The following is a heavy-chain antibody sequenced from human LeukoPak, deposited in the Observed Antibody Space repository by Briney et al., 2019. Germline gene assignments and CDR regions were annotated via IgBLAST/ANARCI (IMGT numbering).Heavy chain of an antibody. CDR2: ISSSGSTI. D-gene: IGHD6-19*01. CDR3: AREGSGWYLKAFDI. CDR1: GFTFSTHS. Sequence: PGGSLRLSCAASGFTFSTHSMNWVRQAPGKGLEWVSYISSSGSTIYYADSVKGRFTISRDNAKNSLYLQMNSLRAEDTAVYYCAREGSGWYLKAFDIWGQGTMVTVSS. V-gene: IGHV3-48*04. J-gene: IGHJ3*02.